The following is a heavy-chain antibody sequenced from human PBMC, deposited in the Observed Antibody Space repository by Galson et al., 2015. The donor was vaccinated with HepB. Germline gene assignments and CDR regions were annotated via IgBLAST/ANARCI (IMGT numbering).Heavy chain of an antibody. CDR3: ARRAVVAYNWFDP. Sequence: TLSLTCTVSGGSISSGGYYWSWIRQHPGKGLEWIGYIYYSGSTYYNPSLKSRVTISVDTSKNQFSLKLSSVTAADTAVYYCARRAVVAYNWFDPWGQGTLVTVSS. J-gene: IGHJ5*02. CDR1: GGSISSGGYY. D-gene: IGHD6-6*01. V-gene: IGHV4-31*03. CDR2: IYYSGST.